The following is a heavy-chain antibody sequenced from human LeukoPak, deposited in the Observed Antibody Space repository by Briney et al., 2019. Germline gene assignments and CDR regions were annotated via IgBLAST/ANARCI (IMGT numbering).Heavy chain of an antibody. V-gene: IGHV4-59*12. CDR1: GVSISSYY. CDR2: IYYSGST. CDR3: ARDYPENSSSWYYQGYYYYYMDV. J-gene: IGHJ6*03. Sequence: PSETLSLTCTVSGVSISSYYWSWIRQPPGKGLEWIGYIYYSGSTNYNPSLKSRVTISVDTSKNQFSLKLSSVTAADTAVYYCARDYPENSSSWYYQGYYYYYMDVWGKGTTVTVSS. D-gene: IGHD6-13*01.